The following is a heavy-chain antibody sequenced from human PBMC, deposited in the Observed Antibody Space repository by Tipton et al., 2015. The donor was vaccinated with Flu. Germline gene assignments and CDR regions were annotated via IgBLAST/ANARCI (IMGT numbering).Heavy chain of an antibody. Sequence: QLVQSGAEVKKPGASVKVSCKASGYTFTSYGISWVRQAPGQGLEWMGWISAYNGNTNYAQKLQGRVTMTTDTSTSTAYMELRSLGSDDTAVYYCARDRGGGIAVAGTRKRFDPWGQGTLVTVSS. V-gene: IGHV1-18*01. CDR1: GYTFTSYG. CDR2: ISAYNGNT. J-gene: IGHJ5*02. CDR3: ARDRGGGIAVAGTRKRFDP. D-gene: IGHD6-19*01.